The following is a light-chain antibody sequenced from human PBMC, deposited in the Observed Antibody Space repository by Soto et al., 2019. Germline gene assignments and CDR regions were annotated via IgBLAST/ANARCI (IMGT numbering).Light chain of an antibody. V-gene: IGLV2-23*01. CDR3: CSYAGSSTFYV. CDR2: EGS. CDR1: SSDVGSYNL. Sequence: QSALTQPGSVSGAPGQSITISCTGTSSDVGSYNLVSWYQQHPGKAPKLMSYEGSKRPSGVSNRFSGSKSGNTASLTISGLQAEDEADYYCCSYAGSSTFYVFGTGTKVTVL. J-gene: IGLJ1*01.